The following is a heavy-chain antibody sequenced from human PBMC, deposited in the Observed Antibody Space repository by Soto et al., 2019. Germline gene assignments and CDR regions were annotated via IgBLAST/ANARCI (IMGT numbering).Heavy chain of an antibody. J-gene: IGHJ6*01. V-gene: IGHV3-13*01. CDR3: ARRVLGPRACYYGFDV. Sequence: GGSLRLSCSASGFTFSTYDIHSVRQDKVKGLDWLSGIGAAVYTFYPGSVSGRFTISRENAKNSLNLKINRLRAGDTAVYFCARRVLGPRACYYGFDVRGQGTTVTLSS. D-gene: IGHD2-8*02. CDR2: IGAAVYT. CDR1: GFTFSTYD.